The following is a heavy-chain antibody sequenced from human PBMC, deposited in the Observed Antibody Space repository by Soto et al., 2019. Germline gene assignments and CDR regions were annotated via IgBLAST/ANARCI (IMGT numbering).Heavy chain of an antibody. CDR3: AREQATSDYYYYAMDV. CDR2: ISAYNGNT. V-gene: IGHV1-18*01. J-gene: IGHJ6*02. CDR1: GYTFNNYG. Sequence: QVQLVQSGAEVKKPGASVKVSCKAYGYTFNNYGISWVRQTPGQGLEWMGWISAYNGNTNYVQKLQGRVTMTTDTSTNTAYMELRSLRSYDTAVYYCAREQATSDYYYYAMDVWGQGTTVTVSS. D-gene: IGHD3-9*01.